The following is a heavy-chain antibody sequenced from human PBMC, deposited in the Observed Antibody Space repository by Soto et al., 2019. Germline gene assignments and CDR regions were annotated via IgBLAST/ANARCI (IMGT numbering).Heavy chain of an antibody. D-gene: IGHD1-20*01. CDR1: GLTFSEHH. J-gene: IGHJ4*02. CDR3: ARRITGAPPADGGD. Sequence: HPGGSLRLSCVASGLTFSEHHLDWVRQAPGKGLEWVGRIRNRINSYTTDYAASVKGRFFMSRDDSKSSLFLQMNSLKTEDTAVYYCARRITGAPPADGGDWGQGTLVTVSS. CDR2: IRNRINSYTT. V-gene: IGHV3-72*01.